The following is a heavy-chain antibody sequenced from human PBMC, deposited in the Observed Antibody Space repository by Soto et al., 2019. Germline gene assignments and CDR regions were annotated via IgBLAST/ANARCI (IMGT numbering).Heavy chain of an antibody. V-gene: IGHV3-33*08. Sequence: QVKLVESGGGVVQPWGSLRLSCTTSGFTFNTYGMHWVRQAPGKGMEWVDIVWYDGSNKYYADSVKGRFTISRDNSKKTLYLQMNSLRADDTALYHCARADCTVASCYSLPFNYVVDVWGQGATVTFAS. CDR2: VWYDGSNK. CDR3: ARADCTVASCYSLPFNYVVDV. J-gene: IGHJ6*02. CDR1: GFTFNTYG. D-gene: IGHD2-15*01.